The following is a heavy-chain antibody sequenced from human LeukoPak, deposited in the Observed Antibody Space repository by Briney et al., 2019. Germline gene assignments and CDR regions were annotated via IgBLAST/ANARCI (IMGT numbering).Heavy chain of an antibody. D-gene: IGHD3-10*01. CDR1: GYTFTGYY. Sequence: ASVKVSCKASGYTFTGYYMHWVRQAPGQGLEWMGWINPNSGGTNYAQKFQGRVTMTRDTSISTAYMELSRLRSDDTAVYYCARGLYGSGSPIMSYWGQGTLVTVSS. CDR3: ARGLYGSGSPIMSY. CDR2: INPNSGGT. V-gene: IGHV1-2*02. J-gene: IGHJ4*02.